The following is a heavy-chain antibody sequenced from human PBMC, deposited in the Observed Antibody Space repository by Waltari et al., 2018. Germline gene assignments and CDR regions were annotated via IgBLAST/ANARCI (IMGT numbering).Heavy chain of an antibody. CDR2: IYWNDDK. CDR1: GFSLSTSGVD. J-gene: IGHJ4*02. Sequence: QITLQESGPTLVKPTQTLTLTCTFSGFSLSTSGVDVGWIRQLPGKPLEWLALIYWNDDKRYSPSLKSRLTITKDTSKNQVVLTMTNMDPVDTATYYCAHSRRQYYDFWSGPTGSFDYWGQGTLVTVSS. CDR3: AHSRRQYYDFWSGPTGSFDY. D-gene: IGHD3-3*01. V-gene: IGHV2-5*01.